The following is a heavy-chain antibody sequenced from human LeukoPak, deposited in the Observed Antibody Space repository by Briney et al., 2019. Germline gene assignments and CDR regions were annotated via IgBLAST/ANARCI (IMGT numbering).Heavy chain of an antibody. CDR1: GASISSYY. CDR2: IYTSGST. J-gene: IGHJ4*02. CDR3: ARDYGGWRFDY. D-gene: IGHD2-8*01. V-gene: IGHV4-4*07. Sequence: SETLSPTCTVSGASISSYYWSWIRQPAGKGLEWIGRIYTSGSTNYNPSLKSRVTLSVDTSKNQFSLKLRSVTAADTAVYYCARDYGGWRFDYWGQGALVTVSS.